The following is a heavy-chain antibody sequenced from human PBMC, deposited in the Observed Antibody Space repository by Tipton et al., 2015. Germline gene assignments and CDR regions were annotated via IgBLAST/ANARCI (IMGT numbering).Heavy chain of an antibody. V-gene: IGHV1-2*02. D-gene: IGHD4-11*01. CDR3: ARDASTVHYYNYYGMDV. CDR1: GYTFIGYY. CDR2: INPNSGGT. J-gene: IGHJ6*02. Sequence: QSGAEVKKPGASVKVSCKASGYTFIGYYMHWVRQAPGQGLEWMGWINPNSGGTKYAQKFQGRVTMTRDTSTSTVYMELSRLRSDDTAVYYCARDASTVHYYNYYGMDVWGQGTTVTVSS.